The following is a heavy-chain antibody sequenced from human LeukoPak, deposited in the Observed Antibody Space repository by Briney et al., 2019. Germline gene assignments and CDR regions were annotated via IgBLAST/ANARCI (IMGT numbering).Heavy chain of an antibody. CDR2: INHSGST. D-gene: IGHD5-24*01. J-gene: IGHJ4*02. V-gene: IGHV4-34*01. CDR1: GGPFSGYY. CDR3: ARGGGYKDRLDY. Sequence: SETLSLTCDVYGGPFSGYYWSWIRQPPGKGLEWIGEINHSGSTNYNPSLKSRVTMSVDTSKNQFSLKLSSVTAADTAVYYCARGGGYKDRLDYWGQGTLVTVSS.